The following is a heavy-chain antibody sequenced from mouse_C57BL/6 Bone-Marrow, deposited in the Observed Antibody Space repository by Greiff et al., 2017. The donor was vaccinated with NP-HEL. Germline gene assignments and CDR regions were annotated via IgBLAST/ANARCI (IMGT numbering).Heavy chain of an antibody. CDR2: IDPETGGT. J-gene: IGHJ2*01. V-gene: IGHV1-15*01. CDR3: TGGTGPDY. CDR1: GYTFTDYE. D-gene: IGHD4-1*01. Sequence: VQLQQSGAELVRPGASVTLSCKASGYTFTDYEMHWVKQTPVHGLEWIGAIDPETGGTAYNQKFKGKAILTADKSPSTAYMELRSLTSEDSAVYYCTGGTGPDYWGQGTTLTVSS.